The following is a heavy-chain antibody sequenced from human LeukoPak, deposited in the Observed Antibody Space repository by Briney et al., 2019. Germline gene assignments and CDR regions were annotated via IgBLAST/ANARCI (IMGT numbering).Heavy chain of an antibody. V-gene: IGHV3-33*01. Sequence: GGSLRLSCAAAGFTFSSYGMHWVRQAPGKGPEWVALIWYDGSNKYYADSVKGRFTISRDNSKNTLYLQMNSLRAEDTAVYYCARDFGYSYGHLFDYWGQGTLVTVSS. D-gene: IGHD5-18*01. CDR2: IWYDGSNK. CDR3: ARDFGYSYGHLFDY. CDR1: GFTFSSYG. J-gene: IGHJ4*02.